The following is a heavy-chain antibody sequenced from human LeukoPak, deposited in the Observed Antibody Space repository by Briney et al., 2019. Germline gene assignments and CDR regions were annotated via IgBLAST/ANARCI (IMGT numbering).Heavy chain of an antibody. J-gene: IGHJ4*02. CDR2: VYHSGST. CDR1: GGSFSGYY. V-gene: IGHV4-38-2*01. D-gene: IGHD4-23*01. Sequence: SETLSLTCGVYGGSFSGYYWGWIRQPPGKGLEWIGSVYHSGSTYYNPSLKSRLTISADTSKNQFSLRLSSVTAADTAVYYCVRVDNGGNYFDYWGQGTLVTVSS. CDR3: VRVDNGGNYFDY.